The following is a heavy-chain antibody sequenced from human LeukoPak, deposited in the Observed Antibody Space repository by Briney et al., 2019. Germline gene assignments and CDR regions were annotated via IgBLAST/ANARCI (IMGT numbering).Heavy chain of an antibody. D-gene: IGHD6-19*01. J-gene: IGHJ4*02. Sequence: SETLSLTCTVSGGSIRSSSYYWGWIRQPPGKGLEFIGSIYYSGTTYYNPSLESRVTISVDTSKNQFSLKLSSVTAADTAVYYCARGRLARSPYFDYWGQGTLVTVSS. CDR3: ARGRLARSPYFDY. CDR1: GGSIRSSSYY. V-gene: IGHV4-39*07. CDR2: IYYSGTT.